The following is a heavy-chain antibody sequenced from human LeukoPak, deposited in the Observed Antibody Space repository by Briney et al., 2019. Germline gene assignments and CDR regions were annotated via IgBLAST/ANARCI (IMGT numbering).Heavy chain of an antibody. CDR1: AFTFSSYA. CDR3: AKQTGGSCYSGFDS. J-gene: IGHJ4*02. CDR2: INNVGDSS. Sequence: GGSLRLSCAASAFTFSSYAMSWVRQAPGKGLEWVSAINNVGDSSYYADSVKGRFTISRDNSKNTLYLQMNSLRAEDTAVYYCAKQTGGSCYSGFDSWGQGTLVTVST. V-gene: IGHV3-23*01. D-gene: IGHD2-15*01.